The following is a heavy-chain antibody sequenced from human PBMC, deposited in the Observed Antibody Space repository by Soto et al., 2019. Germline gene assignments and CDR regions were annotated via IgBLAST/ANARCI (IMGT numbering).Heavy chain of an antibody. CDR2: ISGTGGGT. J-gene: IGHJ4*02. CDR1: GFTFSSYA. V-gene: IGHV3-23*01. Sequence: EVQLLESGGTLVQPGGSLRLSCAASGFTFSSYAMSWVRQAPGKGLEWVSAISGTGGGTYYADSVKGRFTISRDNSKNTLFLQMNSLRAEDTAVYYCAKGLMEVRGQSDYWGQGTLVTVSS. CDR3: AKGLMEVRGQSDY. D-gene: IGHD3-10*01.